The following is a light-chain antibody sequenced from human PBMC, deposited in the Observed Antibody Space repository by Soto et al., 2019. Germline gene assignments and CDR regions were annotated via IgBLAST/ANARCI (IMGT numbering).Light chain of an antibody. CDR3: QQSYSTPPT. CDR1: QSISSY. CDR2: AAS. Sequence: DIQMTQSPSSLSASVGDRVTITCRASQSISSYLNWYQQKPGKAPKLLIYAASSLQSGVPSRFSGSGSGTDFTLTISSLQPEDFATYYCQQSYSTPPTFGQGTRREN. J-gene: IGKJ5*01. V-gene: IGKV1-39*01.